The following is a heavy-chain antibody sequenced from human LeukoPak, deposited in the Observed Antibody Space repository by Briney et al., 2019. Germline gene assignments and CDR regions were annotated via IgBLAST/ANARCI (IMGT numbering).Heavy chain of an antibody. J-gene: IGHJ4*02. Sequence: GGSLRLSCAVSGFTFSNAWMSWVRQAPGKGLEWVGRIKSKTDGGTTDYAAPVKGRFTISRDDSKNTLYLQMNSLKTEDTAVYYCTTYTSYDILTGYQEPIDYWGQGTLVTVSS. CDR3: TTYTSYDILTGYQEPIDY. CDR1: GFTFSNAW. CDR2: IKSKTDGGTT. D-gene: IGHD3-9*01. V-gene: IGHV3-15*01.